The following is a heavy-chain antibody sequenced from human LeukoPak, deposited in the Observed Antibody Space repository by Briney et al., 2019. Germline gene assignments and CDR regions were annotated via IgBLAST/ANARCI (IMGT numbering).Heavy chain of an antibody. CDR2: INPSGGST. J-gene: IGHJ4*02. CDR1: GYTFTSYY. CDR3: SREGSSVYVY. V-gene: IGHV1-46*03. D-gene: IGHD6-19*01. Sequence: ASVKVSCKASGYTFTSYYMHWVRQAPGQGLEWMGIINPSGGSTSYAQKFQGRVTMTKDTSTSTVYMELSSLRSADTAGYYCSREGSSVYVYWGQRNLGTVSS.